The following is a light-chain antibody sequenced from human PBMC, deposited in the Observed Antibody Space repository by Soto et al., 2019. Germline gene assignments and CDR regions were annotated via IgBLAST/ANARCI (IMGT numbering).Light chain of an antibody. V-gene: IGKV1-5*01. CDR2: AAS. CDR1: QSISSW. CDR3: PPLNSDPALP. J-gene: IGKJ4*01. Sequence: DIQMTQSPSTLSASVGDRVTITCRASQSISSWVAWYQQKPGKGPKLLIYAASSLQSGVPSRFSESACGTDFTLTISSLQPEYFRTYYCPPLNSDPALPVEGGTKVDI.